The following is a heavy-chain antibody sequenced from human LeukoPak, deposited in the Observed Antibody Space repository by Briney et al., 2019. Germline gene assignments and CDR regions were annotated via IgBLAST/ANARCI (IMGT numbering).Heavy chain of an antibody. V-gene: IGHV1-69*06. CDR3: VRDYDTSAPQKNYFDF. CDR2: IIPVFDTS. Sequence: SMNVSCKASGGTFSTYAISWVRHAPGQGLECMGRIIPVFDTSHYAERLQARVTFSVDKSTSTAYMPLTSLNSGDTAVYYCVRDYDTSAPQKNYFDFWGQGTLVTVSS. J-gene: IGHJ4*02. D-gene: IGHD3-22*01. CDR1: GGTFSTYA.